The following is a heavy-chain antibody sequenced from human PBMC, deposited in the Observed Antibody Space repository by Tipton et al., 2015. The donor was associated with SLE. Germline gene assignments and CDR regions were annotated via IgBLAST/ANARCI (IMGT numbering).Heavy chain of an antibody. V-gene: IGHV4-39*07. CDR1: GGSISSSSYY. CDR3: ARSMGETDAFDI. J-gene: IGHJ3*02. CDR2: IYYSGRT. Sequence: GLVKPSETLSLTCTVSGGSISSSSYYWGWIRQPPGKGLEWIGSIYYSGRTYYNPSLKSRVTISVDTSKNQFSLKLSSVTAADTAVYYCARSMGETDAFDIWGQGTMVTVSS. D-gene: IGHD3-16*01.